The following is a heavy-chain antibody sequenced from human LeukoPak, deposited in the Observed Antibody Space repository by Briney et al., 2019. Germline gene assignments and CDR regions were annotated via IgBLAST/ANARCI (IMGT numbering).Heavy chain of an antibody. CDR2: IKSKTDGGTT. CDR3: TTDPGLLTYYYDSSGYYLDY. J-gene: IGHJ4*02. V-gene: IGHV3-15*01. Sequence: GGSLRLSCAASGFTFSNAWMSWVRQAPGKGLEWVGRIKSKTDGGTTDYAAPVKGRFTISRDDSKNTLYLQMNSLKTEDTAVYYCTTDPGLLTYYYDSSGYYLDYWGQGTLVTVSS. CDR1: GFTFSNAW. D-gene: IGHD3-22*01.